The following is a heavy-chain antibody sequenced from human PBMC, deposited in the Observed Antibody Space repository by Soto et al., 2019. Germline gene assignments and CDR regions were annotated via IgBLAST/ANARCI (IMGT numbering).Heavy chain of an antibody. Sequence: GGSLRLSCAASGFTFSSHGMHWVRQAPGKGLEGVALITSDGRNEYYTDSVKGRFTISRDNSKNTLYLQMNSLRLEDTAVYYCAKRGFCSSDSCYPWHFDFWGQGTLVTVSS. D-gene: IGHD2-2*01. V-gene: IGHV3-30*18. CDR3: AKRGFCSSDSCYPWHFDF. CDR1: GFTFSSHG. CDR2: ITSDGRNE. J-gene: IGHJ4*02.